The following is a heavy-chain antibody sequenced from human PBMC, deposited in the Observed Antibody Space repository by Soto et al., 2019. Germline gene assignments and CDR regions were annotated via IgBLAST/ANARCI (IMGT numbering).Heavy chain of an antibody. CDR1: GGSISSYY. CDR3: ARDNVLLWSGELYVLDV. Sequence: SETLSLTCTVSGGSISSYYWSWIRQPDGKGLERIGRIYTSGSTNYNPSLKSRVTMSVDTSKNQFSLKLSSVSAADTAVYYCARDNVLLWSGELYVLDVWGQGITVTVSS. J-gene: IGHJ6*02. D-gene: IGHD3-10*01. CDR2: IYTSGST. V-gene: IGHV4-4*07.